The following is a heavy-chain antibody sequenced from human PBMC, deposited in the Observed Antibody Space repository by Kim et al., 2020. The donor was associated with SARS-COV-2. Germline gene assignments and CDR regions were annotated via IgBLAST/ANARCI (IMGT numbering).Heavy chain of an antibody. CDR3: ARANIGGDYYDSSGYCPDY. V-gene: IGHV1-2*04. D-gene: IGHD3-22*01. J-gene: IGHJ4*02. CDR2: INPNSGGT. Sequence: ASVKVSCKASGYTFTGYYMHWVRQAPGQGLEWMGWINPNSGGTNYAQKFQGWVTMTRDTSISTAYMELSRLRSDDTAVYYCARANIGGDYYDSSGYCPDYWGQGTLVTVSS. CDR1: GYTFTGYY.